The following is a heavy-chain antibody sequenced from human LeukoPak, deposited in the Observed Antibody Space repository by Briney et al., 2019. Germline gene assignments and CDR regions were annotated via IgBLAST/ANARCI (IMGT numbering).Heavy chain of an antibody. V-gene: IGHV4-59*01. D-gene: IGHD2-21*01. CDR3: ARGDQSVVIANHFDY. J-gene: IGHJ4*02. Sequence: SETLSLTCTVSGGSLSSYYWSWIRQPPGKGLEWIGYIYYSGSTNYNPSLKSRVTISVDTSKNQFSLKLSSVTAADTAVYYCARGDQSVVIANHFDYWGQGPLVTVSS. CDR1: GGSLSSYY. CDR2: IYYSGST.